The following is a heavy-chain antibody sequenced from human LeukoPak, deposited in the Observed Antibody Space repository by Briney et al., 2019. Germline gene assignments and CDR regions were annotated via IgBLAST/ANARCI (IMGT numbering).Heavy chain of an antibody. V-gene: IGHV4-34*01. Sequence: SETLSLTCAVYGGSFSGYYWSWIRQPPGKGLEWIGEINHSGSTNYNPSLKSRVTISEDTSKNQFSLKLSSVTAADTAVYYCARGFGIAAAGSYFDYWGQGTLVTVSS. CDR1: GGSFSGYY. CDR3: ARGFGIAAAGSYFDY. D-gene: IGHD6-13*01. J-gene: IGHJ4*02. CDR2: INHSGST.